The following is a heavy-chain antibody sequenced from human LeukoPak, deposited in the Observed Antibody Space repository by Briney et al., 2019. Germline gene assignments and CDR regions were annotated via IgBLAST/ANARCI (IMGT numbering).Heavy chain of an antibody. Sequence: SETLSLTCTVSGGSINNYYWSWIRQPAGKGLEWIGLIYSSGSTSYNPSLKSRVTMSVDTSKKQFSLRLSSVTAADTAVYYCARTPIYYFDNSGYYNWGQGTLVAVSS. CDR3: ARTPIYYFDNSGYYN. J-gene: IGHJ4*02. CDR1: GGSINNYY. CDR2: IYSSGST. V-gene: IGHV4-4*07. D-gene: IGHD3-22*01.